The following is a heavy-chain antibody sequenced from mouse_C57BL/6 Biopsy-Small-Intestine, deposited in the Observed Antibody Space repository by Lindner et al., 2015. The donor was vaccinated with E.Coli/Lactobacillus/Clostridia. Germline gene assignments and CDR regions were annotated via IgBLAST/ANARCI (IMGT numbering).Heavy chain of an antibody. CDR2: ILPGSGSS. V-gene: IGHV1-9*01. CDR3: ARRGYYYDSSYYALDY. J-gene: IGHJ4*01. CDR1: GYTFTGHW. Sequence: VQLQESGPGLMKPGASVRLSCKATGYTFTGHWIEWVRQRPGHGLEWFGEILPGSGSSDYNEKFKGTATFTADTSSNIVYMQLSSLTTEDSAIYYCARRGYYYDSSYYALDYWGQGTSVTVSS. D-gene: IGHD1-1*01.